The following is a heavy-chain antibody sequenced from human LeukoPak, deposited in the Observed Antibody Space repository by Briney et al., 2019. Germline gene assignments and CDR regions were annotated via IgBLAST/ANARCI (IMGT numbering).Heavy chain of an antibody. J-gene: IGHJ6*02. CDR2: INSDESIR. V-gene: IGHV3-74*01. Sequence: GGSLRLSCAASGFTFSNYWMHWVRQAPGEGLVWVSRINSDESIRSYADSVKGRFTISRDNAKNTLYLQMNRLRGEDTAVYYCARVRYGMDVWGQGTTVTVSS. CDR3: ARVRYGMDV. CDR1: GFTFSNYW.